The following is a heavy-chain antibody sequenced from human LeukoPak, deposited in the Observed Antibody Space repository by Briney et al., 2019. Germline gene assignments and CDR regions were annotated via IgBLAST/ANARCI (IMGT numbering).Heavy chain of an antibody. J-gene: IGHJ4*02. D-gene: IGHD6-13*01. V-gene: IGHV4-38-2*02. CDR1: GYSISSGYY. CDR2: VFHSGKT. Sequence: PSETLSLTCSVSGYSISSGYYWGWIRQPPGKGLEWIGTVFHSGKTYYNPSLKSRLTLSVDTSKNQFSLKLSSVTAADTAVYYCARLNIAAAGFDYWGQGTLVTVSS. CDR3: ARLNIAAAGFDY.